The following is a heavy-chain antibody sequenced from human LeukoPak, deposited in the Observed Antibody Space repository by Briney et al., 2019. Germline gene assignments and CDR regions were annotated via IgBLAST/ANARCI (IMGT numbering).Heavy chain of an antibody. CDR1: GFTFSSYA. CDR3: AKSGLAYYYDSSGYCTDY. CDR2: ISGSGGGT. V-gene: IGHV3-23*01. D-gene: IGHD3-22*01. Sequence: GGSLRLSCAASGFTFSSYAMSWVRQAPGKGLEWVSAISGSGGGTYYADSVKGRFTISRDNSKNTLYLQMNSLRAEDTAVYYCAKSGLAYYYDSSGYCTDYWGQGTLVTVSS. J-gene: IGHJ4*02.